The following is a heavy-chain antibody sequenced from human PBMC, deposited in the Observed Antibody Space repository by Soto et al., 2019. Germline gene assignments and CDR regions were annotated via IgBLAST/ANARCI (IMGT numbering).Heavy chain of an antibody. D-gene: IGHD3-3*01. CDR1: GGSISSDY. CDR2: IYSSGST. CDR3: ARHYSDVWSGQSGDYFDY. Sequence: PSETLSLTCTVSGGSISSDYWSWIRQPAGEGLEWIGRIYSSGSTNYNPSLQSRVTMSVGTSKNQFSLKLSSVTAAATAVYYCARHYSDVWSGQSGDYFDYWGQGTLVTVSS. V-gene: IGHV4-4*07. J-gene: IGHJ4*02.